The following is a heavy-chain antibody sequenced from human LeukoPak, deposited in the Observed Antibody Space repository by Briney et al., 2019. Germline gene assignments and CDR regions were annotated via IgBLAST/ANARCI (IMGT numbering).Heavy chain of an antibody. V-gene: IGHV1-69*05. CDR2: IIPIFGTA. Sequence: SSVKVSCKSSGGTFRSYAISWVRQAPGQGLEWMGGIIPIFGTANYAQKFQGRVTITTDESTSTAYMELSSLRSEDTAVYYCARCLWLSSSGKKYYYYYMDVWGKGTTVTVSS. J-gene: IGHJ6*03. CDR1: GGTFRSYA. CDR3: ARCLWLSSSGKKYYYYYMDV. D-gene: IGHD3-10*01.